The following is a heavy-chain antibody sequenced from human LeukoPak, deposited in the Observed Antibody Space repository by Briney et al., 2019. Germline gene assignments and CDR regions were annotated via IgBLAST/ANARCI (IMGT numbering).Heavy chain of an antibody. CDR2: ISSSSSTI. CDR1: GFTFSSYS. CDR3: AGAPPRDNYYYYYYMDV. Sequence: PGGSLRLSCAASGFTFSSYSMNWVRQAPGKGLEWVSYISSSSSTIYYADSVKGRFTISRDNAKNSLYLQMNSLRAEDTAVYYCAGAPPRDNYYYYYYMDVWGKGTTVTVSS. V-gene: IGHV3-48*04. J-gene: IGHJ6*03.